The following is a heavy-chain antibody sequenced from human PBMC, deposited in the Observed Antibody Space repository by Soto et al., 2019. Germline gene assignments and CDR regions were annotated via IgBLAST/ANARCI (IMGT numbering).Heavy chain of an antibody. CDR2: IDHSGST. D-gene: IGHD6-19*01. CDR3: ARELGPLSVAGTLGDY. CDR1: GGSISSSNW. J-gene: IGHJ4*02. Sequence: QVPLQESGPGLVKPSGTLSLTCAVSGGSISSSNWWSWVRQPPGTGVVWIVEIDHSGSTNYNPSLKRIVTISVDRSKNQFSLKLSSVTAADTAVYYCARELGPLSVAGTLGDYWGQGTLVTVSS. V-gene: IGHV4-4*02.